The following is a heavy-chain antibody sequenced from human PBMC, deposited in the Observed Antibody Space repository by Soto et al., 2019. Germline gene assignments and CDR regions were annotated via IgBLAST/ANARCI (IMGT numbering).Heavy chain of an antibody. CDR1: GFTFSSYG. CDR3: AKSFTAGYYFDY. CDR2: ISYDGSNK. Sequence: PGGSMRLSCAASGFTFSSYGMHWVRQAPGKGLEWVAVISYDGSNKYYADSVKGRFTISRDNSKNTLYLQMNSLRAEDTAVYYCAKSFTAGYYFDYWGQGTLVTVSS. V-gene: IGHV3-30*18. D-gene: IGHD3-10*01. J-gene: IGHJ4*02.